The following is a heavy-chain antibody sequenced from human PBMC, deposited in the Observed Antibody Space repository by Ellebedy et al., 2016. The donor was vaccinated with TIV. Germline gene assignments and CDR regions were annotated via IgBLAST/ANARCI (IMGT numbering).Heavy chain of an antibody. V-gene: IGHV4-59*08. CDR2: IYYRGST. Sequence: MPSETLSLTCTVSGGSIRSYYWSWIRQPPGKGLEWIGYIYYRGSTNYNPSLESRVSISVDTSKNEFSLRLSSVTAADTAVYYCARHLVKDILTGPHYYYGMDVWGQGTTVTVSS. CDR1: GGSIRSYY. J-gene: IGHJ6*02. CDR3: ARHLVKDILTGPHYYYGMDV. D-gene: IGHD3-9*01.